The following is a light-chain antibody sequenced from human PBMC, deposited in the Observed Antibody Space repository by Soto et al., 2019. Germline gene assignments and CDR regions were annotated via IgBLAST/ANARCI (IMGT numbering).Light chain of an antibody. Sequence: SALTQPASVSGSPGQSITISCTGTSSDVGGYNYVSWYQQYPGKAPKLMIYEVINRPSGVSNRFSGSKSGNTASLTISGLQAEDEADYYCTSYTGSSTYVFGTGTKLTVL. CDR2: EVI. CDR1: SSDVGGYNY. V-gene: IGLV2-14*01. CDR3: TSYTGSSTYV. J-gene: IGLJ1*01.